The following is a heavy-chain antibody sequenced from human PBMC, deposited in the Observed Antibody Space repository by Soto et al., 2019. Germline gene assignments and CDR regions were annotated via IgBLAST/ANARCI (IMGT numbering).Heavy chain of an antibody. CDR2: ISYGGGTT. V-gene: IGHV3-23*01. CDR1: EFTFSNYA. CDR3: ARGSASGLFDP. Sequence: SGGSLRLSCAASEFTFSNYAMSWVRQAPGKGLEWVSAISYGGGTTYYADSVKGRFTISRDNSKNTLYLQMNSLRAEDTAVYYCARGSASGLFDPWGQGTLVTVSS. D-gene: IGHD3-3*01. J-gene: IGHJ5*02.